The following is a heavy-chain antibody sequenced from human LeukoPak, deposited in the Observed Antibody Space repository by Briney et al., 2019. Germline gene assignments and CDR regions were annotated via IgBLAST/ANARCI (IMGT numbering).Heavy chain of an antibody. CDR3: ARSFRKQWLVNKYYFDY. D-gene: IGHD6-19*01. Sequence: PSETLSLTCAVYGGSFSGYYWSWLRQPPGKGLEWIGEINHSGSTNYNPSLKSRVTISVDTSKNQFSLKLSSVTAADTAVYYCARSFRKQWLVNKYYFDYWGQGTLVTVSS. CDR2: INHSGST. CDR1: GGSFSGYY. V-gene: IGHV4-34*01. J-gene: IGHJ4*02.